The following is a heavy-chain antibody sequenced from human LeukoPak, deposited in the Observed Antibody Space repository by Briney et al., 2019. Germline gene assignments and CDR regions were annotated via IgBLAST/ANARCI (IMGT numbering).Heavy chain of an antibody. J-gene: IGHJ5*02. V-gene: IGHV3-43*02. CDR3: ARPAGYSSSWYHANWFDP. Sequence: GGSLRLSCAASGFTFDDYAMHWVRQAPGKGLEWVSLISGDGGSTYYADSVKGRFTNSRDNSKNSLYLQMNSLRTEDTALYYCARPAGYSSSWYHANWFDPWGQGTLVTVSS. D-gene: IGHD6-13*01. CDR2: ISGDGGST. CDR1: GFTFDDYA.